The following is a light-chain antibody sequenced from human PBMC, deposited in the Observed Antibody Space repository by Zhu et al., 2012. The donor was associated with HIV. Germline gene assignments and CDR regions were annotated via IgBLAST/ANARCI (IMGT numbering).Light chain of an antibody. Sequence: EIVMTQSPATLSVSPGGRVTLSCRASQSVSINLAWYQQKPGQAPRLLIFAASTRATGIPARFSGSGSGTEFTLTISSMQSEDFAVYYCQQYNNWPQTFGQGTKVEIK. CDR3: QQYNNWPQT. J-gene: IGKJ1*01. CDR2: AAS. V-gene: IGKV3-15*01. CDR1: QSVSIN.